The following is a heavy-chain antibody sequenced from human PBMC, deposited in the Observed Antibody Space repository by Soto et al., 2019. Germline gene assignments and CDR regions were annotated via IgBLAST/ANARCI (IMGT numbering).Heavy chain of an antibody. CDR1: GFSFSTYS. CDR3: AKWSGYGDA. D-gene: IGHD4-17*01. V-gene: IGHV3-23*01. J-gene: IGHJ4*02. Sequence: EVQLLESGGGLVQPGGSLRLSCAASGFSFSTYSMAWVRQAPGKGPEWVSGLSHGGAYTFYADSVKGRFTISVDISQNTVYLQMNSLRTEVTAVYYCAKWSGYGDAWGQGTLVTVSS. CDR2: LSHGGAYT.